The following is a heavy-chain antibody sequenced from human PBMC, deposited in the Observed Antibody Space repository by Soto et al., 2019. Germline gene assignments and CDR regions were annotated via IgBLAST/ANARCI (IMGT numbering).Heavy chain of an antibody. CDR1: GGTFSSYA. Sequence: QVQLVQSGAEVKKPGSSVKVSCKASGGTFSSYAISWVRQAPGQGLEWMGGIIPIFGTANYAQKFQGRVTITADESTSTADMELRSLRSEDTAVYYCAREDGDYPDYYYGMDVWGQGTTVTVSS. D-gene: IGHD4-17*01. V-gene: IGHV1-69*01. CDR3: AREDGDYPDYYYGMDV. CDR2: IIPIFGTA. J-gene: IGHJ6*02.